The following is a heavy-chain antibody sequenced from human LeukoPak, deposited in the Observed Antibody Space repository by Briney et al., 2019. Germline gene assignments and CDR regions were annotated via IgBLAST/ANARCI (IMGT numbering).Heavy chain of an antibody. V-gene: IGHV4-59*08. D-gene: IGHD5-24*01. J-gene: IGHJ3*02. Sequence: SETLSLTCTVSGGSISSYYWSWIRQPPGKGLEWIGYIYYSGSTNYNPSLKSRVTISVDTSKNQFSLKLSSVTAADTAVYYCATIWLQWNDAFDIWGQGTMVTVSS. CDR2: IYYSGST. CDR3: ATIWLQWNDAFDI. CDR1: GGSISSYY.